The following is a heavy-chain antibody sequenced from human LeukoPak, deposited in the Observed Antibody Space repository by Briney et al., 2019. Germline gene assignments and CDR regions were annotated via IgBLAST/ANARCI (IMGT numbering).Heavy chain of an antibody. Sequence: PGGSLRLCCAASGFTFSSDSMTWVRQAPGRGLEWVSSISSSSSYIYYADSVKGRFTISRDNAKNSLYLHMNSLRAEDTAVYYCARLTAKPHNWNGEHGGQGTLVTVSS. CDR3: ARLTAKPHNWNGEH. J-gene: IGHJ4*02. CDR1: GFTFSSDS. D-gene: IGHD1-20*01. V-gene: IGHV3-21*01. CDR2: ISSSSSYI.